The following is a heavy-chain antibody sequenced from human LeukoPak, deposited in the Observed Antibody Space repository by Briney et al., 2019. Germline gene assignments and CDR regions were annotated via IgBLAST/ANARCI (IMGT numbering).Heavy chain of an antibody. D-gene: IGHD3-3*02. Sequence: SGGSLRLSCAASGFSFSSYAMHWVRQAPGKGLDWVAVIWYDGNNKYYAESVKGRFTIARDNSENTPYLQMNSLRADDTAVYYCGKDQEVFSSSVVTHWGQGTLVTVSS. CDR3: GKDQEVFSSSVVTH. J-gene: IGHJ4*02. CDR1: GFSFSSYA. CDR2: IWYDGNNK. V-gene: IGHV3-33*03.